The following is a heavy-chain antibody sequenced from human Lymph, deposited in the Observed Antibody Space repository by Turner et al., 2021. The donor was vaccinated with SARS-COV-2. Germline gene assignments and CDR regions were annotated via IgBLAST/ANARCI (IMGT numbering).Heavy chain of an antibody. CDR3: ARHQGSTSGYDHGMNV. CDR1: GGSISSTS. V-gene: IGHV4-59*08. J-gene: IGHJ6*02. Sequence: QVQLQESGPGLVRPSETLSLTCTVSGGSISSTSWSWIRQSPGRGLEWIGYFYKIGSIDYNPTLRSRVTISVDTSKNQLSLNPISVTAADTAVYYWARHQGSTSGYDHGMNVWGQGTAVIVSS. D-gene: IGHD1-1*01. CDR2: FYKIGSI.